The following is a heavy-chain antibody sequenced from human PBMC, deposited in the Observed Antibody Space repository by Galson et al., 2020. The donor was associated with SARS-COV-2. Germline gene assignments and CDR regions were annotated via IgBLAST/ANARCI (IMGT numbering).Heavy chain of an antibody. CDR2: GSQSGPT. CDR1: GGSLTSGGYS. Sequence: SETLSLTCSVSGGSLTSGGYSWSWLRQSPGKGLEWPAHGSQSGPTHYNPSLKSRLTISMDRSKNQLSLKLTAVTAADTAVYYCARRYVSGLSPYWYFELWGRGTLVTVSS. V-gene: IGHV4-30-2*06. CDR3: ARRYVSGLSPYWYFEL. J-gene: IGHJ2*01. D-gene: IGHD3-16*01.